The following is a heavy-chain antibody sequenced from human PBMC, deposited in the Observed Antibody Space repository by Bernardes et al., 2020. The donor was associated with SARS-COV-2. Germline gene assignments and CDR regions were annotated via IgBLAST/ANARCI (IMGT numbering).Heavy chain of an antibody. Sequence: VESLILSCAASGFTFSSYAMHWVRQAPGTGLEWVAVISYDGSNQYYADSVKGRFTISRDNSKNTLYLQMNSLRAEDTAVYYCARDSPTGSSWYSWFDPWGQGTLVTVSS. CDR2: ISYDGSNQ. CDR1: GFTFSSYA. V-gene: IGHV3-30-3*01. J-gene: IGHJ5*02. D-gene: IGHD6-13*01. CDR3: ARDSPTGSSWYSWFDP.